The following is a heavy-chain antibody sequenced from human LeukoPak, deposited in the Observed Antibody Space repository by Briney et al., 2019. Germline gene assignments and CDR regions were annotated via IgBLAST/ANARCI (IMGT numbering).Heavy chain of an antibody. V-gene: IGHV3-30*02. CDR1: GFTFSSYG. CDR3: AKDLVPAAIFENFDY. Sequence: GGSLRLSCAASGFTFSSYGMHWVRQAPGKGLEWVAFIRYDGSNKYYADSVKGRFTISRDNSKNTLYLQMNSLRAEDTAVYYCAKDLVPAAIFENFDYWGQGTLVTVYS. D-gene: IGHD2-2*01. J-gene: IGHJ4*02. CDR2: IRYDGSNK.